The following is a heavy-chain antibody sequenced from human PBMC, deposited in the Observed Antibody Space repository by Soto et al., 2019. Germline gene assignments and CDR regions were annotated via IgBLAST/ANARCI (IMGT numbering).Heavy chain of an antibody. V-gene: IGHV1-2*02. Sequence: AAVKVSCKASGYTFTGHYIHWVRQAPEQGPEWMGEIGPESGATRYAQKFQGRVTMTRDTSITTVYMELKNLSPDDTAVYYCGRGRSGQIVVFYWGQGTPVTVSS. J-gene: IGHJ4*02. CDR3: GRGRSGQIVVFY. CDR1: GYTFTGHY. CDR2: IGPESGAT. D-gene: IGHD1-26*01.